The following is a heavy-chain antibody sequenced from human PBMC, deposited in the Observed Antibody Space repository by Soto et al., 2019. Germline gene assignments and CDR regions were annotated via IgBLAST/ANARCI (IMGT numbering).Heavy chain of an antibody. CDR1: GFTFSSYA. CDR3: AKCITIFGVVPYDY. D-gene: IGHD3-3*01. Sequence: EVQLLESGGGLVQPGGSLRLSCAASGFTFSSYAMSWVRQAPGKGLEWVSAISGSGGSKSYADSVKGRFTISRDNSKNTLYLQMNSLRAEDTAVYYCAKCITIFGVVPYDYWGQGTLVTVSS. V-gene: IGHV3-23*01. J-gene: IGHJ4*02. CDR2: ISGSGGSK.